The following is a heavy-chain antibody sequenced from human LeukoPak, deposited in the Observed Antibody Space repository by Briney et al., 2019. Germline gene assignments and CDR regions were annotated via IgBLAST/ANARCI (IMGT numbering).Heavy chain of an antibody. Sequence: SETLSLTCTVSGVSISGYYWSWIRQPPGKGLEWIGYIYYTGSTNYNPSLKSRVTISIDTSKNQFSLKLSSVTAADTAVYYCARSGQWELPDYWGQGTLVTVSS. CDR1: GVSISGYY. CDR2: IYYTGST. CDR3: ARSGQWELPDY. J-gene: IGHJ4*02. D-gene: IGHD1-26*01. V-gene: IGHV4-59*01.